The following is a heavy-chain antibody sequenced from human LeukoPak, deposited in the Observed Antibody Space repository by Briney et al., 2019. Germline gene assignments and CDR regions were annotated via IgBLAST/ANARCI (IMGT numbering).Heavy chain of an antibody. CDR3: ARPLVSGDYFDY. Sequence: GGSLRLSCAASGFTFSDYYMSWIRQAPGKGLEWVSYISSSGSTIYYADSVKGRFTISRDNAKNSLYLQMNSRRAEDTAVYYCARPLVSGDYFDYWGQGTLVTVSS. CDR2: ISSSGSTI. CDR1: GFTFSDYY. V-gene: IGHV3-11*01. J-gene: IGHJ4*02. D-gene: IGHD3-9*01.